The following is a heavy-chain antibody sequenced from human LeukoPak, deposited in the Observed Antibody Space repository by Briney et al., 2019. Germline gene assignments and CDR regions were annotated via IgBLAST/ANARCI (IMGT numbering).Heavy chain of an antibody. D-gene: IGHD3-10*01. Sequence: PGGSLRLSCAASGFTVSTNYMSWVRQAPGKGLEWVSVLYHGGSTYYADSVKGRFTISRDNSNNTLYLQMNRLRVKDTAVYYCAKSLRSVTMVRGVISQNDAFDIWGQGTMVTVSS. CDR2: LYHGGST. J-gene: IGHJ3*02. CDR3: AKSLRSVTMVRGVISQNDAFDI. CDR1: GFTVSTNY. V-gene: IGHV3-53*01.